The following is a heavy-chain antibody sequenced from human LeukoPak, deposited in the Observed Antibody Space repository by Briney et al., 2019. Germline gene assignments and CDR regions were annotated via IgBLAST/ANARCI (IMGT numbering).Heavy chain of an antibody. D-gene: IGHD5-18*01. V-gene: IGHV4-59*01. CDR3: AGSGYSSGYLFDY. Sequence: TSETLSLTCTVSGGSITTYSWSWIRHPPGKGLEWIGYIYYSGNTNYNPSLKSRVTISVDTSKNQFSLKLSSVTAADTAMYFCAGSGYSSGYLFDYWGQGTLVTVSS. CDR2: IYYSGNT. CDR1: GGSITTYS. J-gene: IGHJ4*02.